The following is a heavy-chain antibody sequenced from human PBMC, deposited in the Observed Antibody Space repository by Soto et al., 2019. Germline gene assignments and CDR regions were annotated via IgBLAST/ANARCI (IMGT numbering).Heavy chain of an antibody. D-gene: IGHD4-17*01. J-gene: IGHJ4*02. Sequence: QVQLQQWGAGLLKPSETLSLTCAVYGGSFSGHYWNWIRQPPGKGLEWIGEINHSGSTNYNPSLKSRVTISVDTSKNQFSLKLSSVTAADTAVYYCARVDYGDFIDYWGQGTLVTVSS. CDR1: GGSFSGHY. CDR3: ARVDYGDFIDY. V-gene: IGHV4-34*01. CDR2: INHSGST.